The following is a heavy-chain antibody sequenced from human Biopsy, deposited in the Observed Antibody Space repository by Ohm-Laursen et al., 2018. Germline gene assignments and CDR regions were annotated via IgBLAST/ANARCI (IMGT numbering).Heavy chain of an antibody. CDR3: AGGEGSSWFDP. J-gene: IGHJ5*02. D-gene: IGHD1-26*01. CDR2: IIPIPNVA. CDR1: GDSFTSYA. V-gene: IGHV1-69*01. Sequence: ESSVTPSCKASGDSFTSYAIGWVRQAPGHGLEGMGGIIPIPNVATNAQKFPGRITITADESTSTAYMELSSLTSDDTAVYFCAGGEGSSWFDPWGHRTLVTVSS.